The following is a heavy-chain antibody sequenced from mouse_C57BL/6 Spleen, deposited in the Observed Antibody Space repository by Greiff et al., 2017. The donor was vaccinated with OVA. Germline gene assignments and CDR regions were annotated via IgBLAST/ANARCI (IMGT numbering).Heavy chain of an antibody. D-gene: IGHD3-2*02. V-gene: IGHV1-59*01. CDR2: IDPSDSYT. CDR1: GYTFTSYW. Sequence: VQLQQPGAELVRPGTSVKLSCKASGYTFTSYWMHWVKQRPGQGLEWIGVIDPSDSYTNYNQKFKGKATLTVDTSSSTAYMQLSSLTSEDSAVYYCARMGAQAYWGQGTSVPVSS. J-gene: IGHJ4*01. CDR3: ARMGAQAY.